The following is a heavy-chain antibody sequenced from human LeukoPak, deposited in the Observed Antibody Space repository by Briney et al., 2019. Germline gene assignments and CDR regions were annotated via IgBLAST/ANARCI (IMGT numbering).Heavy chain of an antibody. CDR3: ARSFLDYMDV. CDR2: IYKSGST. J-gene: IGHJ6*03. D-gene: IGHD2/OR15-2a*01. Sequence: SETLSLTCTVSGESINPYYWNWIRQPAGRGLEWIGHIYKSGSTNYNPSLKSRVTMSLDTSKNQFSLKLRSVTAADTAVYFCARSFLDYMDVWGKGTTVTVSS. CDR1: GESINPYY. V-gene: IGHV4-4*07.